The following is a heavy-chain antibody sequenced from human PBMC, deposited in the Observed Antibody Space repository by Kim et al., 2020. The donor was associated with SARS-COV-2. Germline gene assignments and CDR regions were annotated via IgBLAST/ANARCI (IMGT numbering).Heavy chain of an antibody. J-gene: IGHJ6*03. CDR3: IRGLYIADGYYYNDVSF. V-gene: IGHV1-46*01. CDR1: GYSFTRYH. CDR2: INPSGVTT. D-gene: IGHD2-2*02. Sequence: ASVKVSCKASGYSFTRYHMHWVRQAPGQGLEGMGIINPSGVTTVYAQKFHDRITMTRDTSTSTDYMVLSSLTSEDTAVYYGIRGLYIADGYYYNDVSFWG.